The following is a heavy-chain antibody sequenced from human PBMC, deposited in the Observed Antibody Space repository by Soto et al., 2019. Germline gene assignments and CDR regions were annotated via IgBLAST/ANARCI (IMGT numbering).Heavy chain of an antibody. D-gene: IGHD3-9*01. CDR1: GFTFSSYW. J-gene: IGHJ4*02. Sequence: EVQLVESGGGLVQPGGSLRLSCAASGFTFSSYWMSWVRQAPGKGLEWVANIKQDGSEKYYVDSVKGRFTISRDNAKNSLYLQMNSLRAEDTAVYYCARDWYAFDWLLDYWGQGTLVTVSS. CDR3: ARDWYAFDWLLDY. CDR2: IKQDGSEK. V-gene: IGHV3-7*01.